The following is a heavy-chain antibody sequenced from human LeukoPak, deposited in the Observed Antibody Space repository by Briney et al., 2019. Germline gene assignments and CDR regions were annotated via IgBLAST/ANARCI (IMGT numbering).Heavy chain of an antibody. CDR3: ALEQVGATPDNWFDP. D-gene: IGHD1-26*01. Sequence: PGASLRLSCAASGFTFSSYAMSWVRQAPGKGLEWVSAVSGSGGSTYYADSVKGRFTISRDNSKNTLYLQMNSLRAEDTAVYYCALEQVGATPDNWFDPWGQGTLVTVSS. CDR2: VSGSGGST. J-gene: IGHJ5*02. CDR1: GFTFSSYA. V-gene: IGHV3-23*01.